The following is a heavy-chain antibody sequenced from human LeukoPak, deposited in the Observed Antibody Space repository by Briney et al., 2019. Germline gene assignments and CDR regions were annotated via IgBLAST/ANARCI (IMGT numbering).Heavy chain of an antibody. V-gene: IGHV6-1*01. CDR1: RVSVPSISAA. J-gene: IGHJ4*02. Sequence: QTLSLTCAIPRVSVPSISAAWNWFSQPPARGLDGLGRTYYRAKWNNDYAVSVKSRITIKPDTSKNQFSLQLSSVIPEDTAVYYCANFGAPNIGDYWGQGTLVTVSS. D-gene: IGHD3-3*01. CDR3: ANFGAPNIGDY. CDR2: TYYRAKWNN.